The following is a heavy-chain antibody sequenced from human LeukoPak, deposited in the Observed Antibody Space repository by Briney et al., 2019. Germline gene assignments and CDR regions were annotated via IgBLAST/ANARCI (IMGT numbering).Heavy chain of an antibody. CDR3: ARPSDYYGSGSYQPFDY. CDR1: GYSFTTYW. CDR2: ISPGDFDT. V-gene: IGHV5-51*01. J-gene: IGHJ4*02. Sequence: GESLKISCRTSGYSFTTYWVAWVRQMPGKGLEWMGMISPGDFDTRYTPSFKGQVTISADKSISTVYLQWSSLKTSDTAMYYCARPSDYYGSGSYQPFDYWGQGTLVTVSS. D-gene: IGHD3-10*01.